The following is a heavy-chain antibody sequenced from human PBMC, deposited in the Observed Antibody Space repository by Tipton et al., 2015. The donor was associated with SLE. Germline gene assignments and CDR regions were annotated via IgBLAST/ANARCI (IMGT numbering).Heavy chain of an antibody. J-gene: IGHJ4*02. CDR3: ARASTAHFDY. CDR1: GFTVSSNY. D-gene: IGHD4-17*01. V-gene: IGHV3-66*02. Sequence: SLRLSCAASGFTVSSNYMNWVRQAPGKGLEWVSVIYSGGSTYYADSVKGRFTISRDNSKNTLYLQMNSLRTEDTAVYYCARASTAHFDYWGQGTLVTVSS. CDR2: IYSGGST.